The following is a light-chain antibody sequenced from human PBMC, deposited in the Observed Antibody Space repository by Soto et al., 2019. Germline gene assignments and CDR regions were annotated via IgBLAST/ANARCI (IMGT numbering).Light chain of an antibody. CDR3: QTWGTGIHYV. Sequence: QLVLTQSPSASASLGASVKLTCTLSSGHSSYAIAWHQQQPEKGPRYLMKLNSDGSHSKGDGIPDRFSGSSSGAERYLTISIHQSEDEADYYCQTWGTGIHYVFGTGTKLTVL. CDR1: SGHSSYA. V-gene: IGLV4-69*01. J-gene: IGLJ1*01. CDR2: LNSDGSH.